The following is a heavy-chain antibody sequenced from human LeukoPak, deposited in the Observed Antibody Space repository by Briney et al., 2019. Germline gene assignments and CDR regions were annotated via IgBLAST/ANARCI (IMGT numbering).Heavy chain of an antibody. CDR2: IYYSGIT. CDR1: GGSISSSSYY. V-gene: IGHV4-39*01. J-gene: IGHJ5*02. CDR3: ARHTKRRITMVRGGGTNWFDP. D-gene: IGHD3-10*01. Sequence: SETLSLTCTVSGGSISSSSYYWGWIRQPPGKGLEWIGSIYYSGITYYNPSLKTRVTISVDTSKKQFSLKLSSVTAADTAVYYCARHTKRRITMVRGGGTNWFDPWGQGTLVTVSS.